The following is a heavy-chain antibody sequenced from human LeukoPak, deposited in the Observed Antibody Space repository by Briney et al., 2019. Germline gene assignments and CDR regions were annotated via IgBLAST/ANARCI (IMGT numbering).Heavy chain of an antibody. D-gene: IGHD3-22*01. Sequence: SQTLSLTCAVSGGSISSGGYSWSWTRQPPGQGLEWIGYIYHSGSTYYNPSLRSRVTISVDRSKNQFSLKLSSVTAADTAVYYCARVRYYDSSGYPRTDWYFDLWGRGTLVTVSS. CDR3: ARVRYYDSSGYPRTDWYFDL. V-gene: IGHV4-30-2*01. CDR1: GGSISSGGYS. J-gene: IGHJ2*01. CDR2: IYHSGST.